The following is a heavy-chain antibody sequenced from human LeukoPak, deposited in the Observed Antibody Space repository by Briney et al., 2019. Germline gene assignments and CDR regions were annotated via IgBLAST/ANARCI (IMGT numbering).Heavy chain of an antibody. CDR3: ARCRGHEIRSVDSSGWSYWYFDL. D-gene: IGHD6-19*01. J-gene: IGHJ2*01. CDR1: GYSFTGYW. CDR2: IYPGDSDT. Sequence: GESLKISCKGSGYSFTGYWIGWVRQMPGKGLEWMGIIYPGDSDTRYSPSFQGQVTISADKSISTAYLQWSSLKASDTAMYYCARCRGHEIRSVDSSGWSYWYFDLWGRGTLVTVSS. V-gene: IGHV5-51*01.